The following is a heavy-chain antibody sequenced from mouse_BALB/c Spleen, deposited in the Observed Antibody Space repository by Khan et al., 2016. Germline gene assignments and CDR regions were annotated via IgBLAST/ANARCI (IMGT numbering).Heavy chain of an antibody. CDR1: GYTFTIYG. J-gene: IGHJ2*01. Sequence: QIQLVQSGPELKKPGETVKISCKASGYTFTIYGMNWMKQAPGKGLKWMGWINTYTGKPTYADDFKGRFAFSLETSANTAYLQINNLKNEDTATXFCASQDKYADWAYYFDYWGQGTTLTVSS. D-gene: IGHD2-13*01. CDR3: ASQDKYADWAYYFDY. CDR2: INTYTGKP. V-gene: IGHV9-3-1*01.